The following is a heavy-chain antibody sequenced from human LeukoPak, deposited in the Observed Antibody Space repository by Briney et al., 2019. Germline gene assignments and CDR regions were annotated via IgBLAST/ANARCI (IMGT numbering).Heavy chain of an antibody. D-gene: IGHD3-22*01. CDR1: GGSISSYY. CDR2: IYYSGST. V-gene: IGHV4-59*01. CDR3: ARDADSSGYGWFGP. Sequence: SETLSLTCTVTGGSISSYYWSWIRQPPGKGLEWIGYIYYSGSTNYNPSLKSRVTISVDTSKNQFSLKLSSVTAADTAVYYCARDADSSGYGWFGPWGQGTLVTVSS. J-gene: IGHJ5*02.